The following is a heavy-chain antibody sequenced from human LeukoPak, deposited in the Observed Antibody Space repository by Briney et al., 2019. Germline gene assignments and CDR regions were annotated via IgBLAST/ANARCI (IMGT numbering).Heavy chain of an antibody. D-gene: IGHD3-3*01. J-gene: IGHJ5*02. CDR2: INHSGST. Sequence: SETLSLTCAVYGGSFSGYYWSWIRQPPGKGLEWIGEINHSGSTNYNPSLKSRVTISVDTSKNQFSLKLSSVTAADAAVYYCARGTYYHFWSGYPRRMYNWFDPWGQGTLVTVSS. CDR3: ARGTYYHFWSGYPRRMYNWFDP. CDR1: GGSFSGYY. V-gene: IGHV4-34*01.